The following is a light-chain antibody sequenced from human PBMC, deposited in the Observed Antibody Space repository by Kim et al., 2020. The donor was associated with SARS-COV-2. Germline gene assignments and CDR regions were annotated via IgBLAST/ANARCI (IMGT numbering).Light chain of an antibody. CDR1: SSDIGSYNS. Sequence: GQSLTISCPGTSSDIGSYNSVCWYPQRHVKSPQLLIYGVTTRPSGVSSRFSASKSGNTASLTISGLQAEDEAHYSCSSFTDSGAWVFGGGTQLTVL. CDR3: SSFTDSGAWV. V-gene: IGLV2-14*03. CDR2: GVT. J-gene: IGLJ3*02.